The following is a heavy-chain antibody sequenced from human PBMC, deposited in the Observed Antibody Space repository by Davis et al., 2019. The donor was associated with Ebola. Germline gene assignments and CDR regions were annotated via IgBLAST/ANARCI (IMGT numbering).Heavy chain of an antibody. CDR2: IIPIFGTA. D-gene: IGHD6-6*01. Sequence: AASVKVSCKASGGTFSSYAISWVRQAPGQGLEWMGGIIPIFGTANYAQKFQGRATITADKSTTTACMELSSLRSEDMAVYYCARSWGYSSSHRRRYYYYGMDVWGQGTTVTVSS. V-gene: IGHV1-69*06. J-gene: IGHJ6*02. CDR1: GGTFSSYA. CDR3: ARSWGYSSSHRRRYYYYGMDV.